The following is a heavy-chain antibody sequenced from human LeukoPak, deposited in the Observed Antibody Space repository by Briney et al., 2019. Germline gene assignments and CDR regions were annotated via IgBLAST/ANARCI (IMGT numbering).Heavy chain of an antibody. V-gene: IGHV3-49*03. CDR2: IISKTFGGTT. CDR1: GFTFGTYA. J-gene: IGHJ4*02. Sequence: GRSLRLSSTSSGFTFGTYAVSWFRQAPGKGLEWVAFIISKTFGGTTEYAASVKGRFTISRDDSKSIAYLQMNSLKTEDPAVYYCTRYSGRTDYWGQGTLVSVSS. CDR3: TRYSGRTDY. D-gene: IGHD5-18*01.